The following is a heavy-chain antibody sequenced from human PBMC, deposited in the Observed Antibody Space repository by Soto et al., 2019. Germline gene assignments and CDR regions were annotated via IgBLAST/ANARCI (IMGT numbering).Heavy chain of an antibody. V-gene: IGHV5-10-1*01. J-gene: IGHJ6*02. CDR3: ASSIAAAGMGDYYGMDV. CDR1: GYSFTSYW. CDR2: IDPSDSYT. D-gene: IGHD6-13*01. Sequence: GESLKISCKGSGYSFTSYWISWVRQMPGKGLEWMGRIDPSDSYTNYSPSFQGHVTISADKSISTAYLQWSSLKASDTAMYYCASSIAAAGMGDYYGMDVWAQGTTVTVS.